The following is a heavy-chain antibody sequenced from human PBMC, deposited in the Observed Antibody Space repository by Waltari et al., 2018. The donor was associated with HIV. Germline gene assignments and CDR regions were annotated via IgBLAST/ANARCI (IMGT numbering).Heavy chain of an antibody. CDR3: ARYCTNGVAPGGAGYYGMDV. D-gene: IGHD2-8*01. CDR1: GGSFSGYY. V-gene: IGHV4-34*01. J-gene: IGHJ6*02. Sequence: QVQLQQWGAGLLKPSETLSLTCAVYGGSFSGYYWSWIRHPQGKGLEWIGEINHSGSTNYNPSLKSRVTISVDTSKNQFSLKLSSVTAADTAVYYCARYCTNGVAPGGAGYYGMDVWGQGTTVTVSS. CDR2: INHSGST.